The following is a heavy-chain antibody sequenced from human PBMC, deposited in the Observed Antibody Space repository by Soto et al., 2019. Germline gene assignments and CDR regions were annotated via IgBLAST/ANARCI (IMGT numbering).Heavy chain of an antibody. V-gene: IGHV3-72*01. CDR3: ARELTTVLTAGAFDS. J-gene: IGHJ3*02. CDR1: VFTFSDHY. CDR2: TRNKLSIYTT. Sequence: PVGSLRLSCASSVFTFSDHYIDCVRHAPGKGLEWVGRTRNKLSIYTTEYAASVKGRFTFSRDDSKNSLYLQMNSLKTEDTAVYYCARELTTVLTAGAFDSWGQGTMVX. D-gene: IGHD4-17*01.